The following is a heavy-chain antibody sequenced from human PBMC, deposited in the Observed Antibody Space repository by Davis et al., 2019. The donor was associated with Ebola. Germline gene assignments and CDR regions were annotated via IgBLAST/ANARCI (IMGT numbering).Heavy chain of an antibody. V-gene: IGHV1-8*03. CDR3: ARGVWFGEFNYYYYMDV. J-gene: IGHJ6*03. CDR2: MNPNSGNT. D-gene: IGHD3-10*01. CDR1: GYTFTSYG. Sequence: ASVKVSCKASGYTFTSYGISWVRQAPGQGLEWMGWMNPNSGNTGYAQKFQGRVTITRNTSISTAYMELSSLRSEDTAVYYCARGVWFGEFNYYYYMDVWGKGTTVTVSS.